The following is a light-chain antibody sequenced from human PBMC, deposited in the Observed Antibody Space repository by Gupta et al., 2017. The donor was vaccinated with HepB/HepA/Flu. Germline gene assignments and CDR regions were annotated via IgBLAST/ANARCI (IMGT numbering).Light chain of an antibody. CDR1: QSVSSN. CDR2: GAS. J-gene: IGKJ1*01. Sequence: EIVMTQSPATLSVSPGERATLSCRASQSVSSNLAWYQQKPGQAPRLLIYGASTRFTGTPARFSGSGSGTEFTLTISSLQSEDFATYYCQHYSNVPPWTFGQGTKVEIK. CDR3: QHYSNVPPWT. V-gene: IGKV3-15*01.